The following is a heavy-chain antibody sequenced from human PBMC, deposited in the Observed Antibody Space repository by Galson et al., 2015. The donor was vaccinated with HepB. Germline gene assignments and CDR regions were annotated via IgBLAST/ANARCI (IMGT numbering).Heavy chain of an antibody. Sequence: LSLTCAVYGGSFSGYYWSWIRQPPGKGLEWIGEINHSGSTNYNPSLKSRVTISVDTSKNQFSLKLSSVTAADTAVYYCARWEYYYDSSGYPMFADYWGQGALVTVSS. D-gene: IGHD3-22*01. CDR3: ARWEYYYDSSGYPMFADY. CDR2: INHSGST. CDR1: GGSFSGYY. V-gene: IGHV4-34*01. J-gene: IGHJ4*02.